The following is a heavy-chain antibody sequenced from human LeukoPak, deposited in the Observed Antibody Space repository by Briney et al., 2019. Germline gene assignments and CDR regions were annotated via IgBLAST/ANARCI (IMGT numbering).Heavy chain of an antibody. Sequence: GGSLRLSCAASGFTFSSYTMSRGRTAPRKGLQWVSALSGRIGTTYCADFVRGRSTISRDISKNTLYLQMNGLRAYDTAVYYGAKDEKTYVGGQGSLVSVSS. CDR1: GFTFSSYT. D-gene: IGHD3-16*01. V-gene: IGHV3-23*01. J-gene: IGHJ4*02. CDR2: LSGRIGTT. CDR3: AKDEKTYV.